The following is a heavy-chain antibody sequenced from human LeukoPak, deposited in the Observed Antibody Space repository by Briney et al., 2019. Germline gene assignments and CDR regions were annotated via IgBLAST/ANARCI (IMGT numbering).Heavy chain of an antibody. J-gene: IGHJ4*02. CDR3: ASDQSSFNDY. CDR2: ISSSSSTI. Sequence: GGSLRLSCAASGFTFSSYSMNWVRQAPGKGLEWVSYISSSSSTIYYADSVKGRFTISRDNAKNSLYLQMNSLRAEDTAVYYCASDQSSFNDYWGQGTLVTVSS. D-gene: IGHD1-26*01. CDR1: GFTFSSYS. V-gene: IGHV3-48*01.